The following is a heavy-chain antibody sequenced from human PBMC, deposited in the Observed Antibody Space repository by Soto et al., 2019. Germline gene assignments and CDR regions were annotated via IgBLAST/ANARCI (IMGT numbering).Heavy chain of an antibody. CDR2: IYHSGST. J-gene: IGHJ3*02. V-gene: IGHV4-31*03. CDR3: ARDNKRCAFDI. CDR1: GGSISSGGYY. Sequence: SETLSLTCTVSGGSISSGGYYWSWIRQHPGKGLEWIGYIYHSGSTYYNPSLKSRVTISVDTSKNQFSLKLSSVTAADTAVYYCARDNKRCAFDIWGQGTMVTVSS.